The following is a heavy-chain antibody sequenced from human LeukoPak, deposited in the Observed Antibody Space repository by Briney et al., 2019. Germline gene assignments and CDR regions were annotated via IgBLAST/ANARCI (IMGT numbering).Heavy chain of an antibody. V-gene: IGHV4-4*07. J-gene: IGHJ3*02. Sequence: SETLSLTCTVSGGSISSYYWSWIRQPPGKGLEWIGRIYISGSTNYNPSLKSRVTMSVDTSKNQFSLELSSVTAADTAVYYCARSRALVGASDAFDIWGQGTMVTVSS. CDR1: GGSISSYY. D-gene: IGHD1-26*01. CDR2: IYISGST. CDR3: ARSRALVGASDAFDI.